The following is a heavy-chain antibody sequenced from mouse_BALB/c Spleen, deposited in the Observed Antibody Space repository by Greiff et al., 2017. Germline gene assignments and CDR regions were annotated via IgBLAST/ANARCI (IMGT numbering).Heavy chain of an antibody. CDR1: GYTFTSYW. Sequence: VKLQESGAELAKPGASVKMSCKASGYTFTSYWMHWVKQRPGQGLEWIGYINPSTGYTEYNQKFKDKATLTADKSSSTAYMQLSSLTSEDSAVYYCAKNYDPWFAYWGQGTLVTVSA. J-gene: IGHJ3*01. CDR3: AKNYDPWFAY. D-gene: IGHD2-4*01. V-gene: IGHV1-7*01. CDR2: INPSTGYT.